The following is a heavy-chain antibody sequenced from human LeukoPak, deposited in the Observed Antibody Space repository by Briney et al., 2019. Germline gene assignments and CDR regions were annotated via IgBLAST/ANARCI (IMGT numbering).Heavy chain of an antibody. V-gene: IGHV3-7*01. CDR3: ARDATPTQLWFRGSFDY. Sequence: GGSLRLSCAASGFTFSSYWMSWVRQAPGKGLEWVANIKQDGSEKNYVDSVKGRFTISRDNAKTSLYLQMNSLRAEDTAMYYCARDATPTQLWFRGSFDYWGLGALVTVAS. J-gene: IGHJ4*02. CDR1: GFTFSSYW. CDR2: IKQDGSEK. D-gene: IGHD5-18*01.